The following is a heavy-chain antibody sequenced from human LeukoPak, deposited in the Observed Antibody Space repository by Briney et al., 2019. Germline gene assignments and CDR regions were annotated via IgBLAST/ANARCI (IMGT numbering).Heavy chain of an antibody. CDR1: GFAFSSYS. V-gene: IGHV3-21*01. D-gene: IGHD2-21*01. CDR2: ISSSSYYI. Sequence: GGSLRLSCAASGFAFSSYSMNWVRQAPGKGLEWVSSISSSSYYIYYADSVKGRFTISRDNAKNSLYLQMNSLRAEDTAVYYCARDVANAFDIWGQGTMVTVSS. J-gene: IGHJ3*02. CDR3: ARDVANAFDI.